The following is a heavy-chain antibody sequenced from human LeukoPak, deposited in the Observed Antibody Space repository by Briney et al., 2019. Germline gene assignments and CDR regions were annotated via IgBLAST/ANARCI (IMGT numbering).Heavy chain of an antibody. CDR2: IYYSGST. J-gene: IGHJ4*02. V-gene: IGHV4-39*07. D-gene: IGHD6-19*01. Sequence: SETLSLTCTVSGGSISSSSYYWGWIRQPPGKGLEWIGSIYYSGSTYYNPSLKSRVTISADTSKNQFSLKLSSVTAADTAVYYCASSLSSGWLYYFDYWGQGTLVTVSS. CDR3: ASSLSSGWLYYFDY. CDR1: GGSISSSSYY.